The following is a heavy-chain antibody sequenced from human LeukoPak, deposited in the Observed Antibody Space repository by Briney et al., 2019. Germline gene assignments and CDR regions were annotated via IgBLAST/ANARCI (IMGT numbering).Heavy chain of an antibody. J-gene: IGHJ4*02. CDR3: AKSGPYYFQY. Sequence: GGSLRLSCAASGFTFSDYGMSWVRQAPGQGLEWVSTISNSGDATYYADSVRGRFSISRDNSKKTLFLQMSSLRAEDAAIYYCAKSGPYYFQYWGQGTQVTVSS. CDR1: GFTFSDYG. V-gene: IGHV3-23*01. CDR2: ISNSGDAT.